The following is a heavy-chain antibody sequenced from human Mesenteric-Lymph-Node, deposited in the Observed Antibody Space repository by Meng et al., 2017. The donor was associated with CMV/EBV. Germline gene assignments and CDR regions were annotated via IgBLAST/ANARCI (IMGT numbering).Heavy chain of an antibody. D-gene: IGHD2/OR15-2a*01. CDR2: ISSSGSTI. V-gene: IGHV3-11*01. Sequence: GGSLRLSCAASGFSFRDYYMTWIRQAPGKGLEWISYISSSGSTIQYAASLKGRFTISRDNAKKSLYLQMSSLRADDTAVYYCARGVAVLNGMDVWGQGTTVTVSS. CDR3: ARGVAVLNGMDV. CDR1: GFSFRDYY. J-gene: IGHJ6*02.